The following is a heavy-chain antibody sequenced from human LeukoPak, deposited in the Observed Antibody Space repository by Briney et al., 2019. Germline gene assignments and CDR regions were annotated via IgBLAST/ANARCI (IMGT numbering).Heavy chain of an antibody. CDR2: ISGSGGST. CDR3: AKVRHIVVVTAAFDY. V-gene: IGHV3-23*01. D-gene: IGHD2-21*02. J-gene: IGHJ4*02. Sequence: GGSLRLSCAASGFTFSSHAMSWVRQAPGKGLEWVSAISGSGGSTYYADSVKGRFTISRDNSKNTLYLQMNSLRAEDTAVYYCAKVRHIVVVTAAFDYWGQGTLVTVSS. CDR1: GFTFSSHA.